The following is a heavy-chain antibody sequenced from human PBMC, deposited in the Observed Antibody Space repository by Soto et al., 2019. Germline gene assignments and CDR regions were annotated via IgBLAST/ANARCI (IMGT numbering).Heavy chain of an antibody. CDR3: ARDLDFSFDY. Sequence: GSLRLSCATSGFTCSSYSMSWVRQAPGKGLEWVSYIDNRGTTISYADSVKGRFTISGDTAKDSVYLQMNSLRAEDTAVYFCARDLDFSFDYWSQGTLVTVSS. CDR2: IDNRGTTI. V-gene: IGHV3-48*01. D-gene: IGHD3-3*01. CDR1: GFTCSSYS. J-gene: IGHJ4*02.